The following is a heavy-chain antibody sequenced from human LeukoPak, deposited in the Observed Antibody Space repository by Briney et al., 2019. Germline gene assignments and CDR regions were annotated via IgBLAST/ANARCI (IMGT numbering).Heavy chain of an antibody. Sequence: GGSLRLSCAASGFTFSSYSMNWVRQAPGKGLEWVSSIGSSSSYIYYADSVKGRFTISRDNAKNSLYLQMNSLRAEDTAVYYCASPDVDTAMVDWGQGTLVTVSS. CDR1: GFTFSSYS. D-gene: IGHD5-18*01. CDR3: ASPDVDTAMVD. J-gene: IGHJ4*02. V-gene: IGHV3-21*01. CDR2: IGSSSSYI.